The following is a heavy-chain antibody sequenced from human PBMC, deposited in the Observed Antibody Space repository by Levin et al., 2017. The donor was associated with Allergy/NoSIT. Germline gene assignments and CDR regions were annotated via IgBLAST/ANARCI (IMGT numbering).Heavy chain of an antibody. V-gene: IGHV3-23*01. CDR1: GFTFNSYA. Sequence: GESLKISCAASGFTFNSYAMSWVRQAPGKGLEWVSGISNSGSTTYYADSAKGRFTVSRDNSKNTLYVQMNSLRAEDTAIYYCAKDRSAHTSQGFDPWGQGTLVIVSS. CDR2: ISNSGSTT. CDR3: AKDRSAHTSQGFDP. J-gene: IGHJ5*02.